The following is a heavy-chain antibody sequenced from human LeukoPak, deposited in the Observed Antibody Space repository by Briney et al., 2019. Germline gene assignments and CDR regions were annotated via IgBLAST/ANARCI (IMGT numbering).Heavy chain of an antibody. J-gene: IGHJ6*02. V-gene: IGHV4-34*01. CDR1: GFTFSSYA. CDR2: INHSGST. Sequence: PWGSLRLSCAASGFTFSSYAMSWIRQPPGKGLEWIGEINHSGSTNYNPSLKSRVTISVDTSKNQFSLKLSSVTAADTAVYYCARGYCSSTSCYEAGFDYYGMDVWGQGTTVTVSS. D-gene: IGHD2-2*01. CDR3: ARGYCSSTSCYEAGFDYYGMDV.